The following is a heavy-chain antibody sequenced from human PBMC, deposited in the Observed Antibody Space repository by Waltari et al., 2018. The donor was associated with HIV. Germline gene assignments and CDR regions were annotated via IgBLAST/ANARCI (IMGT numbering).Heavy chain of an antibody. CDR2: IYYSGST. CDR3: ARHVTMVRGVLNYYYYGMDV. J-gene: IGHJ6*02. D-gene: IGHD3-10*01. Sequence: QLQLQESGPGLVKPSETLSLTCTVSGGPISSSRYYWGWIRQPPGTGLEWIGSIYYSGSTYYNPSLKSRVTISVDTSKNQFSLKLSSVTAADTAVYYCARHVTMVRGVLNYYYYGMDVWGQGTTVTVSS. V-gene: IGHV4-39*01. CDR1: GGPISSSRYY.